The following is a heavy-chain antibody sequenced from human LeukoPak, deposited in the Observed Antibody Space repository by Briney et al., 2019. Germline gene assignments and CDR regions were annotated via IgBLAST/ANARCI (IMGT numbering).Heavy chain of an antibody. Sequence: PSQTLSLTCTVSGGSISGGGYYWSWIRQPPGKGLEWIGYIYHSGSTNYNPSLKSRVTISVDKSKNQFSLKLSSVTAADTAVYYCAGDPAAGYYYYYMDVWGKGTTVTVSS. J-gene: IGHJ6*03. CDR1: GGSISGGGYY. CDR3: AGDPAAGYYYYYMDV. CDR2: IYHSGST. V-gene: IGHV4-30-2*01. D-gene: IGHD6-13*01.